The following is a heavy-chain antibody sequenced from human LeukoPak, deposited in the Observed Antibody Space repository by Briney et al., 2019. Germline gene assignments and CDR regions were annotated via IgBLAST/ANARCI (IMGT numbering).Heavy chain of an antibody. J-gene: IGHJ3*02. Sequence: GGSLRLSCTASGFTFGDYAMSWVRQAPGKGLEWVSYISSSGSTIYYADSVKGRFTISRDNAKNSLYLQMNSLRAEDTAVYYCARDGESGAFDIWGQGTMVTVSS. CDR1: GFTFGDYA. CDR2: ISSSGSTI. CDR3: ARDGESGAFDI. V-gene: IGHV3-11*01. D-gene: IGHD3-10*01.